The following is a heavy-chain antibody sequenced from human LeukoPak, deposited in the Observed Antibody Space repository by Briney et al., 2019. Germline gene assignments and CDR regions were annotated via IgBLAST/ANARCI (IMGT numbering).Heavy chain of an antibody. CDR3: ARFPRVNSIDY. V-gene: IGHV4-59*08. CDR2: IYYSGTT. Sequence: SETLSLTCTVSGGSISSYYWSWIRQPPGRVLEWIGYIYYSGTTNYNPSFKSRVTMSVDTSRNQFSLRLSSVTAADTAVYYCARFPRVNSIDYWGQGALVTVSS. CDR1: GGSISSYY. D-gene: IGHD2-21*01. J-gene: IGHJ4*02.